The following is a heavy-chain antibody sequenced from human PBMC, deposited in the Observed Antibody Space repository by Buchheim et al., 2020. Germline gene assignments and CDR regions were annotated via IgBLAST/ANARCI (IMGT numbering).Heavy chain of an antibody. J-gene: IGHJ4*02. CDR1: GFTFGKYA. V-gene: IGHV3-23*01. CDR2: FGDTVGHT. Sequence: EVQLLESGGGLVQPGGSLRLSCAASGFTFGKYAMNWVRQAPGRGLEWVSGFGDTVGHTYYAVSVRGRFTISRDNSQNMVYLKMNRLGAEDKAIYYCAKKVDSGYVHGSFDYWGQGIL. D-gene: IGHD2-2*03. CDR3: AKKVDSGYVHGSFDY.